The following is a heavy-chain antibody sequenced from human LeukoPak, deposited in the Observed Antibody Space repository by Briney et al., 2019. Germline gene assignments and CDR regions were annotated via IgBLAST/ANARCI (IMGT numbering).Heavy chain of an antibody. CDR1: GFTVSSYS. CDR3: ARDLEWLGYFDY. Sequence: KTGGSLRLSCAASGFTVSSYSMNWVRQAPGKGLEWVSSISSSSSYIYYADSVKGRFTISRDNAKNSLYLQMNSLRAEDTAVYYCARDLEWLGYFDYWGQGTLVTVSS. CDR2: ISSSSSYI. V-gene: IGHV3-21*01. D-gene: IGHD6-19*01. J-gene: IGHJ4*02.